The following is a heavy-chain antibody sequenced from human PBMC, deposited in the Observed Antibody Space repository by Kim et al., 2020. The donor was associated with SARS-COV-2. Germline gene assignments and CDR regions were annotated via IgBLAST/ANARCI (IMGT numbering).Heavy chain of an antibody. V-gene: IGHV4-38-2*02. J-gene: IGHJ4*01. D-gene: IGHD3-10*01. CDR3: ARAAMVLGGTSYFDA. CDR2: VYHNGST. CDR1: GYSISSVYY. Sequence: SETLSLTCTVSGYSISSVYYWDWIRQPPGKGLEWIGSVYHNGSTYYNPSLKSRVTISVDTSKSQFSLHLNSVTAADTAVYYCARAAMVLGGTSYFDAWG.